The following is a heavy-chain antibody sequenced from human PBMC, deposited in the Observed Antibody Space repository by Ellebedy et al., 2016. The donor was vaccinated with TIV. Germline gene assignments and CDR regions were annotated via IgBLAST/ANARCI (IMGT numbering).Heavy chain of an antibody. J-gene: IGHJ5*02. V-gene: IGHV3-23*01. CDR3: AKDGFRRGYSYGFNWFDP. CDR2: ISGSGGST. D-gene: IGHD5-18*01. Sequence: GGSLRLSXAASGFTFSSYAMSWVRQAPGKGLEWVSAISGSGGSTYYADSVKGRFTISRDNSKNTLYLQMNSLRAEDTAVYYCAKDGFRRGYSYGFNWFDPWGQGTLVTVSS. CDR1: GFTFSSYA.